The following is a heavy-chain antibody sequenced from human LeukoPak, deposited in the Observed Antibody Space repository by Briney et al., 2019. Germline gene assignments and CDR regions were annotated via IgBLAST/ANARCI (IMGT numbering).Heavy chain of an antibody. Sequence: GGSLRLSCAASGFTFSSYSMNWVRQAPGKGLEWVSSISSSSSYIYYADSVKGRFTISRDNAKNSLYLQMNSLRAEDTAVHYCARDLAAAADYWGQGTLVTVSS. V-gene: IGHV3-21*01. CDR3: ARDLAAAADY. CDR2: ISSSSSYI. J-gene: IGHJ4*02. D-gene: IGHD6-13*01. CDR1: GFTFSSYS.